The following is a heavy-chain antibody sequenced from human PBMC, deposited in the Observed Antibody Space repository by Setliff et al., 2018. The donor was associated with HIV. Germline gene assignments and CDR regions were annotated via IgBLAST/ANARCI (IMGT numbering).Heavy chain of an antibody. CDR3: ARAVNWGGTWYYYMDV. D-gene: IGHD3-16*01. J-gene: IGHJ6*03. CDR2: IWYDGSKK. V-gene: IGHV3-33*01. Sequence: GESLKISCAASGFTFSRYGIHWVRQAPGKGLEWVAVIWYDGSKKYYEDSVKGRFTISRDNSKKTLYLHMNSLRVEDTAVYYCARAVNWGGTWYYYMDVWGKGTTVTVSS. CDR1: GFTFSRYG.